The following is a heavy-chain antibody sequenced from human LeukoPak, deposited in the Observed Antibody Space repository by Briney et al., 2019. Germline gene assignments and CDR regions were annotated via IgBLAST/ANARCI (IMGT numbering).Heavy chain of an antibody. CDR1: GGSISSYY. Sequence: SETLSLTCTVSGGSISSYYWSWIRQPAGKGLEWIGRVFTTGGANYNPSLKSRVTMSLDTSRNLFSLKLNSVTAADTAVYYCVRDGPSWGLLWGQGALVTVS. CDR2: VFTTGGA. V-gene: IGHV4-4*07. D-gene: IGHD7-27*01. CDR3: VRDGPSWGLL. J-gene: IGHJ4*02.